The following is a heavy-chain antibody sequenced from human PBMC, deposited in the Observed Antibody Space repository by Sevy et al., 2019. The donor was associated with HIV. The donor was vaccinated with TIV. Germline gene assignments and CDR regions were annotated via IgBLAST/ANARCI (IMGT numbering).Heavy chain of an antibody. Sequence: ASVKVSCKASGGTFSSYAISWVRQAPGQGLEWMGGIIPIFGTANYAQTFQGRVTITADKSTSTAYMELSSLRSEDTAVYYCARVYYDYVWGSYRYVPHFDYWGQGTLVTVSS. V-gene: IGHV1-69*06. D-gene: IGHD3-16*02. J-gene: IGHJ4*02. CDR2: IIPIFGTA. CDR1: GGTFSSYA. CDR3: ARVYYDYVWGSYRYVPHFDY.